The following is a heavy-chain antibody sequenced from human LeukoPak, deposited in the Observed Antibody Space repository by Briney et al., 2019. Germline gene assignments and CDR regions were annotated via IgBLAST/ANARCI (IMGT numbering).Heavy chain of an antibody. J-gene: IGHJ4*02. CDR1: GGTFSSYA. CDR3: ARVGVDVWGTKFDY. V-gene: IGHV1-46*01. D-gene: IGHD3-16*01. Sequence: ASVKVSCKASGGTFSSYAISRVRQAPGQGLEWMGIINPSGGGTSYAQKFQGRVTMTRDTSTSTVYMELSSLRSEDTAVYYCARVGVDVWGTKFDYWGQGTLVTVSS. CDR2: INPSGGGT.